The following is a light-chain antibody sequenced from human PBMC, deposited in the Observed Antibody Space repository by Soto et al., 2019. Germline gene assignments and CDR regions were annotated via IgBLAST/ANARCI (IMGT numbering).Light chain of an antibody. Sequence: DIVMTQSPDSLAVSLGERATINCKSSQSVLYSSNNKNYLAWYQQKPGQPPKLLIYWASTRESGVPDRFSGSGDETDFTLTISSLQAEDVAVYYCQQHYSTPYTFGQGTKLEIK. V-gene: IGKV4-1*01. CDR3: QQHYSTPYT. CDR2: WAS. J-gene: IGKJ2*01. CDR1: QSVLYSSNNKNY.